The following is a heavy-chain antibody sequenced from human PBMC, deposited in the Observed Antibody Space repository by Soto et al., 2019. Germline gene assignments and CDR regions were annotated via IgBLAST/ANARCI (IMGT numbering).Heavy chain of an antibody. V-gene: IGHV3-9*01. CDR3: AKALFAYSTSSAKDS. Sequence: EVQLVESGGGLVQPGRSLRLSCEVSGFTFVDYAMHWVRQAPGKGPEWVSGISWNSGSIGYADSVKGRFTISRDNAKNSLYLQLNSLRAEDTALYYCAKALFAYSTSSAKDSWGQGTLVTVSS. J-gene: IGHJ4*02. CDR2: ISWNSGSI. CDR1: GFTFVDYA. D-gene: IGHD1-26*01.